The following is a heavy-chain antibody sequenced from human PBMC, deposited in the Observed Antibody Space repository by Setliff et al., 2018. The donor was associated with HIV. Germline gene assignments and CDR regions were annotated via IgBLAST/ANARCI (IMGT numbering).Heavy chain of an antibody. CDR1: GDSIDNKYY. CDR3: ARGSGSF. J-gene: IGHJ4*02. D-gene: IGHD1-26*01. V-gene: IGHV4-38-2*01. Sequence: SETLSLTCVVSGDSIDNKYYWAWIRQPPGRGLEWIGTVYHTGTAYYNSSLKSRVAISIDTSNNRFSLRLYSVTAADTGIYYCARGSGSFWGQGTLVTVSS. CDR2: VYHTGTA.